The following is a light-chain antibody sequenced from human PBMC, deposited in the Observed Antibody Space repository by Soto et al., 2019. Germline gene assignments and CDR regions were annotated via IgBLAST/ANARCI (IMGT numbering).Light chain of an antibody. J-gene: IGKJ4*01. V-gene: IGKV1-17*01. Sequence: DIQMTQSPSSLSASVGDRVTITCRASQGIRNDLGWYQQKPGKAPKLLIYAAYSLQSGVPSRFSGSGSGTEIASTINSLQPEDVAAYCSLQHNSYPPELTCGGGVKVEIK. CDR1: QGIRND. CDR3: LQHNSYPPELT. CDR2: AAY.